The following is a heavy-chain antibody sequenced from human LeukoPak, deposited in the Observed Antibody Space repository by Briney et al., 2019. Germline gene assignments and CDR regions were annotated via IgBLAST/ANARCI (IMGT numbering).Heavy chain of an antibody. V-gene: IGHV4-59*01. Sequence: PSETLSLTCTVSGGSISSYYWSWIRQPPGKGLECIGYIYYSGSTNYNPSLKSRVTISVDTSKNQFSLKLSSVTAADTAVYYCARVQGDYGGNSGGYYYYYGMDVWGQGTTVTVSS. J-gene: IGHJ6*02. CDR2: IYYSGST. D-gene: IGHD4-23*01. CDR1: GGSISSYY. CDR3: ARVQGDYGGNSGGYYYYYGMDV.